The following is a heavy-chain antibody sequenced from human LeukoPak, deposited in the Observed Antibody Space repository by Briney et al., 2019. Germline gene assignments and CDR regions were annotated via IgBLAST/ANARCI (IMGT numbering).Heavy chain of an antibody. CDR3: AREWTVWGSYRQYYFDY. Sequence: SETLSLTCTVSGGSISSSSYYWGWIRQPPGKGLEWIGSIYYSGSTYYNPSLKSRVTISVDTSKNQFSLKLSSVTAADTAVYYCAREWTVWGSYRQYYFDYWGQGTLVTVSS. D-gene: IGHD3-16*02. J-gene: IGHJ4*02. V-gene: IGHV4-39*07. CDR1: GGSISSSSYY. CDR2: IYYSGST.